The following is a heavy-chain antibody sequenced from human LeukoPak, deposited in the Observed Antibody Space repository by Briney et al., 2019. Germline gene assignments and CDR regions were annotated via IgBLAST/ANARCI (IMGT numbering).Heavy chain of an antibody. CDR3: ANVWFGELFSD. V-gene: IGHV3-7*01. J-gene: IGHJ4*02. CDR2: IKQDGSEK. D-gene: IGHD3-10*01. Sequence: GGSLRLSCAASGFTFSSYEMNWVRQAPGKGLEWVANIKQDGSEKYYVDSVKGRFTISRDNAKNSLYLQMNSLRAEDTAVYYCANVWFGELFSDWGQGALVTVSS. CDR1: GFTFSSYE.